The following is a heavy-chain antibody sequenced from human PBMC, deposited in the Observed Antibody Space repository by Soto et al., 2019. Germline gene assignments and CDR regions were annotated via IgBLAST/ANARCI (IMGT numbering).Heavy chain of an antibody. J-gene: IGHJ6*02. Sequence: ASVKVSCKASGDTLGDLSMHWVRQAPGKGLEWMGGFDPEDGKKIYAQKFQGRVTMVEDTSTDTAYVELRNLRSEDTAVYFCATLKLAARPLAYYYYYNMDVWGQGTTVTVSS. D-gene: IGHD6-6*01. CDR3: ATLKLAARPLAYYYYYNMDV. V-gene: IGHV1-24*01. CDR1: GDTLGDLS. CDR2: FDPEDGKK.